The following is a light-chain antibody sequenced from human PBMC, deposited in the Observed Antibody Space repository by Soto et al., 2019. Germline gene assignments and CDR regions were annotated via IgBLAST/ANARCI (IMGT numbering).Light chain of an antibody. CDR2: TDN. CDR3: AAWDDSLNGLYV. CDR1: SSNIGINT. Sequence: QSALTQPPSASGTPGQRVTISCSGSSSNIGINTVNWYQQVPGTAPKLLIYTDNQRPSGVPDRFPGSKSGTSASLAISGLQSEDEADYYCAAWDDSLNGLYVFGTGTKVTVL. J-gene: IGLJ1*01. V-gene: IGLV1-44*01.